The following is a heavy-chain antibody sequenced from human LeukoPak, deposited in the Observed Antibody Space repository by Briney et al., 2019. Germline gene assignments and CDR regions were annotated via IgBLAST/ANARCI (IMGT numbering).Heavy chain of an antibody. V-gene: IGHV1-18*01. Sequence: ASVKVSCKASGYTFTSYGISWVRQAPGQGLEWMGWISAYNGNTNYAQKLQGRVTMTTDTSTSTAYMELRSLRSDDTAVYYCARVPPRYCSGGSCYALFDYWGQGTLVTVSS. CDR3: ARVPPRYCSGGSCYALFDY. CDR2: ISAYNGNT. CDR1: GYTFTSYG. J-gene: IGHJ4*02. D-gene: IGHD2-15*01.